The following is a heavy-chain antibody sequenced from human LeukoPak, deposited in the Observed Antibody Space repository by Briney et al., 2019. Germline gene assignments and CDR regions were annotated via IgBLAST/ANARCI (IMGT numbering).Heavy chain of an antibody. V-gene: IGHV4-34*01. D-gene: IGHD4-17*01. CDR1: GGSFSGYY. CDR3: ARGPKHYGDGSYYFDY. J-gene: IGHJ4*02. CDR2: INHSGST. Sequence: PSETLSLTCAVYGGSFSGYYWSWIRQPPGKGLEWIGEINHSGSTNYNPSLKSRVTISVDTSKNQFSLKLSSVTAADTAVYYCARGPKHYGDGSYYFDYWGQGTLVTVSS.